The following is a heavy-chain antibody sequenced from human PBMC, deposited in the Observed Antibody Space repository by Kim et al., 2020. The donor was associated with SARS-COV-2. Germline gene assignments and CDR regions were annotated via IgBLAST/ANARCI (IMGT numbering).Heavy chain of an antibody. J-gene: IGHJ4*02. D-gene: IGHD2-8*02. CDR1: GDSVSSNSAA. CDR3: ARVSVSAGGLSYYFDY. CDR2: TYYRSKWYN. V-gene: IGHV6-1*01. Sequence: QTLSLTCAISGDSVSSNSAAWNWIRQSPSRGLEWLGRTYYRSKWYNDYAVSVKSRITINPDTSKNQFSLQLNSVTPEDTAVYYCARVSVSAGGLSYYFDYCGQGTLVTVSS.